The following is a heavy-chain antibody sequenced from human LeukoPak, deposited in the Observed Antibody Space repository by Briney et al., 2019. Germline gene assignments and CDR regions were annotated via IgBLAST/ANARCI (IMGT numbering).Heavy chain of an antibody. CDR2: IYHSGGT. J-gene: IGHJ4*02. D-gene: IGHD2/OR15-2a*01. CDR3: ARDVILDPHYFDY. Sequence: PSETLSLTCTVSGDSISSDHYWGWIRQPPGQTLEWIGNIYHSGGTFYKASLRSRVTMSVDTSKNQFSLRLTSATAADTAVYYCARDVILDPHYFDYWGQGILVTVSS. CDR1: GDSISSDHY. V-gene: IGHV4-38-2*02.